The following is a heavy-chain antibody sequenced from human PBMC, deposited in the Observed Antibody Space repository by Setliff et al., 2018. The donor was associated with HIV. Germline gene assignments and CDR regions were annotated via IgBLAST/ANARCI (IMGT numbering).Heavy chain of an antibody. CDR2: IHTSGST. CDR3: ARAGSYGWDY. V-gene: IGHV4-61*09. J-gene: IGHJ4*02. Sequence: PSETLSLTCTVSGGSISSGSYYWSWIRQPAGKGLEWIGHIHTSGSTKYNPSLKSRVTISADTSKNQFSLNLSSVTAADTAMYYCARAGSYGWDYWGQGTLVTVSS. D-gene: IGHD5-18*01. CDR1: GGSISSGSYY.